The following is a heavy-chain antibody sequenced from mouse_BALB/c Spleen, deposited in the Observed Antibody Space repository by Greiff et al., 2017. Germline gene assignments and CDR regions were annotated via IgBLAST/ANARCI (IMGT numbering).Heavy chain of an antibody. J-gene: IGHJ4*01. CDR3: ARWDLYYAMDY. D-gene: IGHD4-1*01. Sequence: EVQLQQSGPELVKPGASVKVSCKASGYAFTSYNMYWVKQSHGKSLEWIGYIDPYNGGTSYNQKFKGKATLTVDKSSSTAYMHLNSLRSEDSAVYYCARWDLYYAMDYWGQGTSVTVSS. CDR1: GYAFTSYN. CDR2: IDPYNGGT. V-gene: IGHV1S135*01.